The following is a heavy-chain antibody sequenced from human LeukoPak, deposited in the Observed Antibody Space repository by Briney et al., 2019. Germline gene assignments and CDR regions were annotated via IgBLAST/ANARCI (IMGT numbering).Heavy chain of an antibody. V-gene: IGHV3-74*01. J-gene: IGHJ4*02. CDR2: INSDGSSI. D-gene: IGHD4-23*01. CDR1: GFTFKSYW. Sequence: PGGSLRLSCAASGFTFKSYWMHWVRQAPGKGLVWVSRINSDGSSIGYADSVKGRFTISRDNAKNTLYLQMNSLRAEDTAVYYCARDYGGDHYFDYWGQGALVTVSS. CDR3: ARDYGGDHYFDY.